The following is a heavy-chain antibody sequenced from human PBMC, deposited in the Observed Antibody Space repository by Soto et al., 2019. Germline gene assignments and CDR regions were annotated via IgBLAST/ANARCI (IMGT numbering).Heavy chain of an antibody. J-gene: IGHJ5*02. V-gene: IGHV1-69*13. Sequence: SVRVSCKASGGTFSSYAISWVRQAPGQGLEWMGGIIPIFGTANYAQKFQGRVTITADESTSTAYMELSSLRSEDTAVYYCARVGVLRFLEWLHWFDPWGQGTLVTVSS. CDR1: GGTFSSYA. D-gene: IGHD3-3*01. CDR3: ARVGVLRFLEWLHWFDP. CDR2: IIPIFGTA.